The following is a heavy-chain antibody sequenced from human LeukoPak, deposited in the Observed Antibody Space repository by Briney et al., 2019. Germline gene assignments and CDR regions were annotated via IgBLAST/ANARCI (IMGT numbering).Heavy chain of an antibody. J-gene: IGHJ3*02. CDR2: INWNGGST. Sequence: GGSLRLSCAASGFTFDDYGMSWVRQAPGKGLEWVSGINWNGGSTGYADSVKGRFTISRDNARNSLYLQVSSLRAEDTAWYYCARGQNYYGSGSQTFDIWGQGTMVTVSS. D-gene: IGHD3-10*01. CDR3: ARGQNYYGSGSQTFDI. CDR1: GFTFDDYG. V-gene: IGHV3-20*04.